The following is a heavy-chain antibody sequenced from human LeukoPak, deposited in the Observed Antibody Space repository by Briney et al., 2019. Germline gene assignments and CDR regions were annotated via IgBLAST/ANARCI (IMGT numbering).Heavy chain of an antibody. CDR3: ARAATVYHAFDI. V-gene: IGHV3-48*03. J-gene: IGHJ3*02. D-gene: IGHD5-18*01. CDR2: ISSSGSTI. Sequence: GGSLRLSCAASGFTFSSYEMNWVRQAPGKGLEWVSYISSSGSTIYYAGSVKGRFTISRDNAKNSLYLQMNSLRAEDTAVYYCARAATVYHAFDIWGQGTMVTVSS. CDR1: GFTFSSYE.